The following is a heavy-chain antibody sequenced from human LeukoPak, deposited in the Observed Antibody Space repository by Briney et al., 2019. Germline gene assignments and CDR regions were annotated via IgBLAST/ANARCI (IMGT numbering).Heavy chain of an antibody. CDR3: ARPTPGEFSFLIDY. Sequence: RAGGSLRLSCAASGFTLSNYAMPWVRQAPGQGLEWVAIISNDGSDERSADSVKGRFTISRDNSKNTLYLQMNSLRADDTAVYYCARPTPGEFSFLIDYWGQGTLVTVSS. CDR2: ISNDGSDE. CDR1: GFTLSNYA. J-gene: IGHJ4*02. D-gene: IGHD3-16*02. V-gene: IGHV3-30*01.